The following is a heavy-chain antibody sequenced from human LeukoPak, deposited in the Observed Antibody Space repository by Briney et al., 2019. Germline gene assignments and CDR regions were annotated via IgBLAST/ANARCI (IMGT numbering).Heavy chain of an antibody. Sequence: SETLSLTCAVYGGSSSGYYWSWIRQPPGKGLEWIGEINHSGSTNYNPSLKSRVTISVDTSKNQFSLKLSSVTAADTAVYYCARCAPYYDYVWGSYRQRGAFDIWGQGTMVTVSS. D-gene: IGHD3-16*02. V-gene: IGHV4-34*01. CDR1: GGSSSGYY. CDR2: INHSGST. J-gene: IGHJ3*02. CDR3: ARCAPYYDYVWGSYRQRGAFDI.